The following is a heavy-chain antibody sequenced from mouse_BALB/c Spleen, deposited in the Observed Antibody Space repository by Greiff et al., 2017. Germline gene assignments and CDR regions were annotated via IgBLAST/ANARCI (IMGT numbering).Heavy chain of an antibody. D-gene: IGHD2-1*01. Sequence: DVQLVESGGGLVKPGGSLKLSCAASGFTFSDYYMYWVRQTPEKRLEWVATISDGGSYTYYPDSVKGRFTISRDNAKNNLYLQMSSLKSEDTAMYYCAREERAYGNGGAWFAYWGQGTLVTVSA. J-gene: IGHJ3*01. V-gene: IGHV5-4*02. CDR1: GFTFSDYY. CDR3: AREERAYGNGGAWFAY. CDR2: ISDGGSYT.